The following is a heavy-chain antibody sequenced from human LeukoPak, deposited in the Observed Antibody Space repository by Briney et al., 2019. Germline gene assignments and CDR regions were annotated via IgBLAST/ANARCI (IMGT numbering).Heavy chain of an antibody. J-gene: IGHJ6*02. Sequence: GGSLRLSCAASGFTLNTYAMSWVRQAPGKGLEWVSGVSGSGGNTYYADSVKGRFTISRDNSKNTLYLEMNSLRAEDTAVYFCARDRCGDICFYGLDVWGQGTTVSVSS. V-gene: IGHV3-23*01. CDR3: ARDRCGDICFYGLDV. D-gene: IGHD2-21*01. CDR2: VSGSGGNT. CDR1: GFTLNTYA.